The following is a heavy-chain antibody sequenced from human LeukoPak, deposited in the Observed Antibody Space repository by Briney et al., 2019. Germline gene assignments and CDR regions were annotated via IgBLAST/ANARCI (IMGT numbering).Heavy chain of an antibody. CDR2: LSSSTSYI. CDR1: GFTFSSYS. CDR3: AKDSSHCSSSSCPTYFYYMDV. Sequence: GGSLRLSCAASGFTFSSYSMNWVRQAPGNGLEWVSSLSSSTSYIDYADSVKGRFTICRDNAKNSLYLQMNSLRAEDTAVYYCAKDSSHCSSSSCPTYFYYMDVWGKGTTVTVSS. V-gene: IGHV3-21*01. D-gene: IGHD2-2*01. J-gene: IGHJ6*03.